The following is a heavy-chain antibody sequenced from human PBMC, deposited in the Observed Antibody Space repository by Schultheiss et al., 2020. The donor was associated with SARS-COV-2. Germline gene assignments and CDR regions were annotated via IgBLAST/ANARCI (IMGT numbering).Heavy chain of an antibody. J-gene: IGHJ4*02. CDR1: GGSISSYY. D-gene: IGHD4-17*01. Sequence: SETLSLTCTVSGGSISSYYWNWIRQPPGKGLEWIGEINHSGSTNYNPSLKSRVTISVDTSKNQFSLKLSSVTAADTAVYYCARGLLTVTLGDYWGQGTLVTVSS. CDR3: ARGLLTVTLGDY. CDR2: INHSGST. V-gene: IGHV4-34*01.